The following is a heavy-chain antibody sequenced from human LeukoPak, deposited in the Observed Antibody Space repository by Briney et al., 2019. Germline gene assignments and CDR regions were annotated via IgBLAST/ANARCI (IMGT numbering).Heavy chain of an antibody. CDR2: ISFSGNTK. J-gene: IGHJ4*02. V-gene: IGHV3-48*04. D-gene: IGHD6-19*01. CDR1: GFTFNTYS. Sequence: GGSLRLSCAASGFTFNTYSMNWVRRAPGKGLEWVSYISFSGNTKYYGDSVKGRFTISRDNAKNSLYLHMDSLRAEDTAVYYCARGAYTTGWAYFDHWGQGTLVTVSS. CDR3: ARGAYTTGWAYFDH.